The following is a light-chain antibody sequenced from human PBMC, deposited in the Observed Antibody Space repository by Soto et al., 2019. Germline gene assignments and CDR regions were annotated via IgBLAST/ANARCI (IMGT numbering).Light chain of an antibody. CDR3: QQRTNSLIT. Sequence: EILLTQSPATLSLSPGERGTLSDRASQRVSTYLACDQQTRGQAHRLIIYDASKRATGIPARFSGSGSGTYFTLTIISPEPEDSAVYYCQQRTNSLITFGQGTRLEIK. J-gene: IGKJ5*01. CDR2: DAS. CDR1: QRVSTY. V-gene: IGKV3-11*01.